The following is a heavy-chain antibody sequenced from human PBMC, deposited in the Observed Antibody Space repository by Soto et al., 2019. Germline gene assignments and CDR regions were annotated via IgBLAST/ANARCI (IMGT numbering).Heavy chain of an antibody. CDR2: IGGSGGGT. V-gene: IGHV3-23*01. D-gene: IGHD3-22*01. CDR3: AKDAPGSGWLSDY. Sequence: EVQLLESGGGLVHPGGSLRLSCAASGVTFRIYAMSWVRQAPGKSLEWVSTIGGSGGGTSYADFVRGRFTISRDNYRNKLYLQMNSLGAEDTAVYYCAKDAPGSGWLSDYWGQGTVVTVSS. CDR1: GVTFRIYA. J-gene: IGHJ4*02.